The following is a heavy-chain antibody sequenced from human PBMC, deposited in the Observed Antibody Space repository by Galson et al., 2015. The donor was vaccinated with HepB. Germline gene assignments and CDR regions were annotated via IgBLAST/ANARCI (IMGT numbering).Heavy chain of an antibody. CDR3: ARGGYSYGYHYGMDV. Sequence: SLRLSCAASGFAFSSYAMHWVRQAPGKGLEWVAVISYDGSNKYYADSVKGRFTISRDNSKNTLYLQMNSLRAEDTAVYYCARGGYSYGYHYGMDVWGQGTTVTVSS. CDR1: GFAFSSYA. V-gene: IGHV3-30*04. D-gene: IGHD5-18*01. CDR2: ISYDGSNK. J-gene: IGHJ6*02.